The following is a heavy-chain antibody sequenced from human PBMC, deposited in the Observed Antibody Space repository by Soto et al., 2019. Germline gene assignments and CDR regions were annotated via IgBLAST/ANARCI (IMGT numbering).Heavy chain of an antibody. D-gene: IGHD3-10*01. CDR3: ARETLGLLWFGELSNYGMDV. CDR1: GFTFSSYW. J-gene: IGHJ6*02. CDR2: IKQDGSEK. V-gene: IGHV3-7*04. Sequence: EVQLVESGGGLVQPGGSLRLSCAASGFTFSSYWMSWVRQAPGKGLEWVANIKQDGSEKYYVDSVKGRFTISRDNAKNSXYXXMNSLRAEDTAVYYCARETLGLLWFGELSNYGMDVWGQGATVTVSS.